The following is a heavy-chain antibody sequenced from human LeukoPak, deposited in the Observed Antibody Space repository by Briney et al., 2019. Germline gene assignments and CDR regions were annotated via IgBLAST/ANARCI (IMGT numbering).Heavy chain of an antibody. CDR3: ARVQLWARFDP. CDR2: INPNSGGT. V-gene: IGHV1-2*06. CDR1: GYTFTCYY. Sequence: GASVKVSCKASGYTFTCYYMHWVRQAPGQGREWMGRINPNSGGTNYAQKFQGRVTMTRDTSISTAYMELSRLRSDDTAVYYCARVQLWARFDPWGQGTLVTVSS. J-gene: IGHJ5*02. D-gene: IGHD5-18*01.